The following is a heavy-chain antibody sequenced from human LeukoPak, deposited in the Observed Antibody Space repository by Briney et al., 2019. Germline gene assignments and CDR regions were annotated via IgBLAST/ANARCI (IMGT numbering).Heavy chain of an antibody. V-gene: IGHV3-11*01. CDR3: ARRGNMSSHAFDI. D-gene: IGHD2/OR15-2a*01. CDR1: GFSFSDSY. J-gene: IGHJ3*02. Sequence: GGSLRLSCAASGFSFSDSYMSWIRQAPGQGLEWLSYIRSSDTSTFYADSVKGRFTVSRDNAKNSLYLQMNSLRAEDTAVYYCARRGNMSSHAFDIWGQGTVVTVSS. CDR2: IRSSDTST.